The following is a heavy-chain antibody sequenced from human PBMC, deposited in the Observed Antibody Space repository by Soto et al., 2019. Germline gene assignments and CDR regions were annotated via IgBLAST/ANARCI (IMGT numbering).Heavy chain of an antibody. D-gene: IGHD6-19*01. CDR3: AGSPTQYRSGGYPPGVHYCDS. J-gene: IGHJ4*02. CDR1: GGTFSSYA. V-gene: IGHV1-69*01. CDR2: IIPIFGSA. Sequence: QVQLVQSGAEVKKPGSSVKVSCKASGGTFSSYAISSVRLAPGHGREWMGGIIPIFGSANYAKKFQGRVTITANESTSTAYMELSSQRSEDTAVYDCAGSPTQYRSGGYPPGVHYCDSWGEGTLVAVSS.